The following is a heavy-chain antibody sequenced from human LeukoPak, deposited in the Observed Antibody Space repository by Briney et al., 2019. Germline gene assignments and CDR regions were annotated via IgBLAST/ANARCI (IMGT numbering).Heavy chain of an antibody. J-gene: IGHJ5*02. Sequence: GGSLRLSCAASGFTFNDYYMSWIRQAPGKGLEWLSYINIGGTNTHYADSVKGRYTISRDNAKKSLYSEMNNLRAEDTAVYYCATDGAGFDTWGQGVLVTVSS. V-gene: IGHV3-11*01. CDR3: ATDGAGFDT. CDR1: GFTFNDYY. CDR2: INIGGTNT.